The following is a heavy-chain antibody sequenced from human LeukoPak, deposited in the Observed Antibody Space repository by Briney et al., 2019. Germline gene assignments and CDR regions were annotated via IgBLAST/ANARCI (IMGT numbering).Heavy chain of an antibody. CDR1: GGSFSGYY. V-gene: IGHV4-34*01. CDR2: INHSGST. Sequence: SETLSLTCAVYGGSFSGYYWSWIRQPPGKGLEWIGEINHSGSTNYNPSLKSRVTISVDTSKDQFSLKLSSVTAADTAVYYRARGRNYVWGSYRFDYWGQGTLVTVSS. D-gene: IGHD3-16*02. CDR3: ARGRNYVWGSYRFDY. J-gene: IGHJ4*02.